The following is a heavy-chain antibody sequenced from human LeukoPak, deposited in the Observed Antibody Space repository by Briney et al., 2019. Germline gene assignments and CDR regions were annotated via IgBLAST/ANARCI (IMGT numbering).Heavy chain of an antibody. J-gene: IGHJ4*02. CDR1: GFTFSSYA. V-gene: IGHV3-30*04. CDR2: ISYDGSNK. D-gene: IGHD5-18*01. Sequence: GRSLRLSCAASGFTFSSYAMHWVRQAPGKGLEWVAVISYDGSNKYYADSVKGRFTISRDNSKNTLYLQMNSLRAEDTAVYYCARVGRGYSFKVYYFDYWGQGTLVTVSS. CDR3: ARVGRGYSFKVYYFDY.